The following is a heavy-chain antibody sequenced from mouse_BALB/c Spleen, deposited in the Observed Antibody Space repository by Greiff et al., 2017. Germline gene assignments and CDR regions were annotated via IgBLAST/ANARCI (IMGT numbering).Heavy chain of an antibody. Sequence: EVQLQQSGPELVKPGASVKISCKASGYSFTGYYMHWVKQSHVKSLEWIGRINPYNGATSYNQNFKDKASLTVDKSSSTAYMELHSLTSEDSAVYYCARGDYDVDYAMDYWGQGTSVTVSS. J-gene: IGHJ4*01. D-gene: IGHD2-4*01. CDR2: INPYNGAT. CDR3: ARGDYDVDYAMDY. V-gene: IGHV1-31*01. CDR1: GYSFTGYY.